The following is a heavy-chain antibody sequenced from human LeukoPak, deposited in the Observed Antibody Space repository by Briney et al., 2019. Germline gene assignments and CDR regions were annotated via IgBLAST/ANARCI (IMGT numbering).Heavy chain of an antibody. J-gene: IGHJ6*02. CDR2: IYHSGST. CDR3: ARDYRGWHYGMDV. V-gene: IGHV4-30-2*01. CDR1: GGSISSGGYY. Sequence: PSQTLSLTCTVSGGSISSGGYYWSWIRQPPGKGLEWIGYIYHSGSTYYNPSLKSRVTISVDRSKNQFSLKLSSVTAADTAVYYCARDYRGWHYGMDVWGQGTTVTVSS. D-gene: IGHD1-26*01.